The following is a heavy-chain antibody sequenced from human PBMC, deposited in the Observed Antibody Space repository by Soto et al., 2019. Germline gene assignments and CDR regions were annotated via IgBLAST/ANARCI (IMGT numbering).Heavy chain of an antibody. CDR1: GYSFTSYW. J-gene: IGHJ6*02. CDR3: ARQLRITIFGVVTTYGMDV. CDR2: IDPSDSYT. V-gene: IGHV5-10-1*01. Sequence: GESLKISCQGSGYSFTSYWISWVRQMPGKGLEWMGRIDPSDSYTNYSPSFQGHVTISADKSISTAYLQWSSLKASDTAMYYCARQLRITIFGVVTTYGMDVWGQGTTVTVSS. D-gene: IGHD3-3*01.